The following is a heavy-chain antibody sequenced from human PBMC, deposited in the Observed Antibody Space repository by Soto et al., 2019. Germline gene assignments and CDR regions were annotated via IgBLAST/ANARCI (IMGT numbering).Heavy chain of an antibody. CDR2: IYYSGST. Sequence: SETLSLTCTVSGGSISSYYWSWIRQPPGKGLEWIGYIYYSGSTNYNPSLKSRVTISVDTSKNQFSLKLSSVTAADTAVYYCARDYYGSGSYRASGWFDPWGQGTLVTVSS. J-gene: IGHJ5*02. CDR1: GGSISSYY. CDR3: ARDYYGSGSYRASGWFDP. D-gene: IGHD3-10*01. V-gene: IGHV4-59*01.